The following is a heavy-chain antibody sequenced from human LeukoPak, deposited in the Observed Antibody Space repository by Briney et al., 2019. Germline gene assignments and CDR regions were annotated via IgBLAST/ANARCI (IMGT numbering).Heavy chain of an antibody. D-gene: IGHD4/OR15-4a*01. Sequence: SETLSLTCTVSGGSISNYYWTWIRQPPGKGLEWIGYIYDSGTTNYNPSLKSRVTISVDRSRNQFSLKVSSVTAADTAVYYCARSDYCDNSVLGYWGQGTLVTVSS. J-gene: IGHJ4*02. CDR1: GGSISNYY. CDR3: ARSDYCDNSVLGY. V-gene: IGHV4-59*01. CDR2: IYDSGTT.